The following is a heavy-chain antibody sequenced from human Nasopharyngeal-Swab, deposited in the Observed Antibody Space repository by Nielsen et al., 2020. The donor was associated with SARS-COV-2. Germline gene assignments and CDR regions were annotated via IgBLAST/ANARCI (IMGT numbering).Heavy chain of an antibody. V-gene: IGHV3-74*01. CDR3: ARDTSVDIVLLYYGMDV. Sequence: GESLKISCAASGFTFSWHWMHWVRQAPGKGLVWVSRMNSDGSSTTYADSVKGRFTISRDNAKNTLYLQMNSLRAEDTAVYYCARDTSVDIVLLYYGMDVWGQGTTVTVSS. D-gene: IGHD5-12*01. CDR1: GFTFSWHW. J-gene: IGHJ6*02. CDR2: MNSDGSST.